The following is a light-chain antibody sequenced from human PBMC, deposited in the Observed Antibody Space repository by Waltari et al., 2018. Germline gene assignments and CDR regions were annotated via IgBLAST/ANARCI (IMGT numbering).Light chain of an antibody. CDR3: SSYTSSSTYVL. CDR1: ANDIGGYNY. V-gene: IGLV2-14*03. J-gene: IGLJ2*01. Sequence: QSALAQPASVSGSPGQSITISCTGTANDIGGYNYVSLYQQHPGLAPKLMIYDVSNRPSGVSNRFSGSKSGNTASLTISGLQAEDEADYYCSSYTSSSTYVLFGGGTKLTVL. CDR2: DVS.